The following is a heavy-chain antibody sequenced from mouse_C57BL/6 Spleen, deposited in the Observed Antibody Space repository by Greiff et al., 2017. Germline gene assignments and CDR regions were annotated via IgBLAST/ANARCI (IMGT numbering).Heavy chain of an antibody. CDR2: INPGSGGT. CDR3: ARSFLEGAY. D-gene: IGHD1-2*01. Sequence: QVQLKQSGAELVRPGTSVKVSCKASGYAFTNYLIEWVKQRPGQGLEWIGVINPGSGGTNYNEKFKGKATLTADKSSSTAYMQLSSLTSEDSAVYFCARSFLEGAYWGQGTLVTVSA. CDR1: GYAFTNYL. J-gene: IGHJ3*01. V-gene: IGHV1-54*01.